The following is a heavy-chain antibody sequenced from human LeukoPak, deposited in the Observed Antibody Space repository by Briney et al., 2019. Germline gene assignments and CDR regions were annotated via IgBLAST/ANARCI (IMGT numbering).Heavy chain of an antibody. CDR2: IIPIFDTS. D-gene: IGHD1-14*01. J-gene: IGHJ3*02. CDR1: GDTFRSYG. CDR3: ARAQRTRNADAFDI. V-gene: IGHV1-69*05. Sequence: SSVKVSYKASGDTFRSYGNSWVRLAPGHGREWTGRIIPIFDTSNYAQKSQGRVTITTDETPSTAYMELGSVISEDTAEYYCARAQRTRNADAFDIWGQGTMVTVSS.